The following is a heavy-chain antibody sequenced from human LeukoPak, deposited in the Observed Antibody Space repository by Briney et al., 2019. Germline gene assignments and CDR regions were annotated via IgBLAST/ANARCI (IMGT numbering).Heavy chain of an antibody. V-gene: IGHV1-18*01. CDR1: GYTFASYG. CDR2: ISAYNDDT. Sequence: ASVKVSCKASGYTFASYGISLVRQAPGQGLEWMGWISAYNDDTRYSQHLQGRVTLTKDKSTGTAYMELRSLTSDDTALYYCARDTALIITPGGPDYWGQGTLVTVSS. J-gene: IGHJ4*02. D-gene: IGHD3-10*01. CDR3: ARDTALIITPGGPDY.